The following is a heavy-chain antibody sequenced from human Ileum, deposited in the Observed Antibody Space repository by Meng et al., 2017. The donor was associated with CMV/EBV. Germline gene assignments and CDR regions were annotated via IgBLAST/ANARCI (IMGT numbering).Heavy chain of an antibody. D-gene: IGHD2-21*02. V-gene: IGHV4-59*01. Sequence: SETLSLTCTVSGDSMTNYYWGWIRQPPGKGLEWLAYIYYTGKTNYNASLESRSTISVNTSKNQFSLKLNSVTAADTAIYYCATVRPSRLLFDYWGQGTLVTVSS. J-gene: IGHJ4*02. CDR2: IYYTGKT. CDR3: ATVRPSRLLFDY. CDR1: GDSMTNYY.